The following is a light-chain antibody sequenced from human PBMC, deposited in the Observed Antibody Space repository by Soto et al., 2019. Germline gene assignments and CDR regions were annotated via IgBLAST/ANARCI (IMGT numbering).Light chain of an antibody. CDR3: QQRSNWPRT. Sequence: LTQSPATVSVSPGEGATLSCRASQNIGTNLAWYQQKSGQAPRLLVYGASNRATGIPARFSGSGSGTDFTLTISSLEPEDFVVYYCQQRSNWPRTFGQGTKVDIK. V-gene: IGKV3-11*01. CDR1: QNIGTN. CDR2: GAS. J-gene: IGKJ1*01.